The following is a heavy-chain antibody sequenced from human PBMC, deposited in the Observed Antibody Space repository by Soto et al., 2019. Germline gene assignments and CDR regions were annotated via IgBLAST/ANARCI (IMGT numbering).Heavy chain of an antibody. D-gene: IGHD3-10*01. CDR1: GYTFTGYY. CDR2: INPNSGGT. Sequence: QVQLVQSGAEVKKPGASVKVSCKASGYTFTGYYMHWVRQAPGQGLEWMGWINPNSGGTNYAQKFQGWVTMTRDTSISTAYMELSRLRSDDTAVYYCARGERLLWFGNHFDYWGQGTLVTVSS. V-gene: IGHV1-2*04. J-gene: IGHJ4*02. CDR3: ARGERLLWFGNHFDY.